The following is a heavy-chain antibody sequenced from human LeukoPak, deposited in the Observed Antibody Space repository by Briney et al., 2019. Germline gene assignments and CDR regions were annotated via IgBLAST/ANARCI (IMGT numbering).Heavy chain of an antibody. D-gene: IGHD4-17*01. CDR3: AKDLNYGDLPDS. CDR2: IGGNGGST. J-gene: IGHJ4*02. Sequence: GGSLRLSCAASGFTFSSYAMSWVRQAPGKGLEWVSAIGGNGGSTYYADSVKGRFTISRDNAKNSLYLQMNSLRAEDTAVYYCAKDLNYGDLPDSWGQGTPVTVSS. V-gene: IGHV3-23*01. CDR1: GFTFSSYA.